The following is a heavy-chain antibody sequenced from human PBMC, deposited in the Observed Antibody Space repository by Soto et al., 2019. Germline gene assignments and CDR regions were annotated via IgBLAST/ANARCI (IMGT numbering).Heavy chain of an antibody. Sequence: QVDLVQSGAEVKQPGASVKVSCKASGYSFTNYGIAWVRQAPGQRLEWMGWIGSDNGKPNYAENVQGRVTMTTDISTSTAYMELRNLRSDDTAVYYCARVLLELSPWGRGTLVIVSS. CDR2: IGSDNGKP. CDR3: ARVLLELSP. CDR1: GYSFTNYG. J-gene: IGHJ5*02. D-gene: IGHD1-7*01. V-gene: IGHV1-18*04.